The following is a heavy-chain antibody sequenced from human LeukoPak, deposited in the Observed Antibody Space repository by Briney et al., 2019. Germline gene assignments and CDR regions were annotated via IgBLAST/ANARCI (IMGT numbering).Heavy chain of an antibody. J-gene: IGHJ4*02. CDR2: ISAYNGNT. D-gene: IGHD3-9*01. Sequence: ASVKVSCKASGYTFTSNGISWVRQAPGQGLEWMGWISAYNGNTNYAQKLQGRVTMTTDTSTSTAYMELRSLRSDDTAVYYCARGGDDILTGYYPFDYWGQGTLVTVSS. CDR1: GYTFTSNG. V-gene: IGHV1-18*01. CDR3: ARGGDDILTGYYPFDY.